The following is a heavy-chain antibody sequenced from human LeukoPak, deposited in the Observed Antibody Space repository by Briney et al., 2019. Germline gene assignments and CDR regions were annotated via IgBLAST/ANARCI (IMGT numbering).Heavy chain of an antibody. V-gene: IGHV4-59*08. CDR2: IYYSGST. D-gene: IGHD3-22*01. CDR3: ASGLVVAKFDY. Sequence: SETLSLTCTVSGGSISSYYWSWIRQPPGKGLEWIGYIYYSGSTNYNPSLKSRVTISVDTSKNQFSLKLSSVTAADTAVYHCASGLVVAKFDYWGQGTLVTVSS. CDR1: GGSISSYY. J-gene: IGHJ4*02.